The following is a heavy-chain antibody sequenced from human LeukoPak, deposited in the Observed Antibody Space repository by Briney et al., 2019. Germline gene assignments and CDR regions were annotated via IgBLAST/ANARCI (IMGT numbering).Heavy chain of an antibody. CDR3: ARDAFNYGQFDY. D-gene: IGHD5-24*01. CDR1: GYTFNGFY. Sequence: WASVKVSCKASGYTFNGFYIHWVRQAPGQGLEWLGWINPDTGRTNYEQKFQGRVTMTRDTSITTVYMELSRLRSDDTAVYYCARDAFNYGQFDYWGQRTLVTVSS. CDR2: INPDTGRT. J-gene: IGHJ4*02. V-gene: IGHV1-2*02.